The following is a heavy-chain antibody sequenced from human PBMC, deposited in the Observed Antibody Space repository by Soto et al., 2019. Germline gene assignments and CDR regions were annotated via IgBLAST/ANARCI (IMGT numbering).Heavy chain of an antibody. V-gene: IGHV1-3*01. CDR1: GYTFTSYV. D-gene: IGHD3-16*01. CDR3: AKYRGTGGDGYPWGY. Sequence: QVQLVQSGAEVKKPGASVKVSCKASGYTFTSYVMHWVRQAPGQRLEWMGWVNAGNGNTKYSQKFQGRVTITGDTSGSKANMDLSSQKNEDTSVDYCAKYRGTGGDGYPWGYWGQGTLVTVSS. CDR2: VNAGNGNT. J-gene: IGHJ4*02.